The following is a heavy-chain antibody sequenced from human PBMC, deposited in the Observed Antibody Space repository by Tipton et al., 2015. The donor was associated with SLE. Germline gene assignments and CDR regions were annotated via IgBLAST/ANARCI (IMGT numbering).Heavy chain of an antibody. V-gene: IGHV4-39*07. D-gene: IGHD5-24*01. Sequence: TLSLTCTVSGGSISISTYFWGWIRQPPGKGLEWIGSVYYSGGSYYNPSLKSRVSISVDLSKNQFSLRLSSATAADTAVYFCASNGWDGHNILEFDYWGQGNLVTVSS. CDR2: VYYSGGS. CDR1: GGSISISTYF. J-gene: IGHJ4*02. CDR3: ASNGWDGHNILEFDY.